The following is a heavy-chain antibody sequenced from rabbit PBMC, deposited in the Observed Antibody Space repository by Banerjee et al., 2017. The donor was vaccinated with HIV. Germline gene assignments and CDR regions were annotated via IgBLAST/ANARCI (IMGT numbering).Heavy chain of an antibody. V-gene: IGHV1S45*01. CDR1: GFDLSSYYY. Sequence: QEQLVESRGGLVKPGGTLTLTCTASGFDLSSYYYMCWVRQAPGKGLEWIGCIYTGRSGSTYYASWAKGRFTISKTSSTTVTLQMTSLTVADTATYFCARGGNAYDFILRGPGTLVTVS. J-gene: IGHJ6*01. CDR2: IYTGRSGST. CDR3: ARGGNAYDFIL. D-gene: IGHD6-1*01.